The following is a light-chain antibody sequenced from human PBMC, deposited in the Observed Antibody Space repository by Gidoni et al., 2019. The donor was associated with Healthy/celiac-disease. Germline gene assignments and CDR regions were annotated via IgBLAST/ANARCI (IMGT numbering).Light chain of an antibody. CDR1: QSISSY. CDR3: QQSYSTPPLT. Sequence: DIQMTQSPSSLSASVGDRVTITCRARQSISSYLNWYHQKTGNAPKLLIYAASSFQRGVPSRFSGSGSGTDFTLTISSLLPEDFATYYCQQSYSTPPLTFGGGTKVEIK. V-gene: IGKV1-39*01. J-gene: IGKJ4*02. CDR2: AAS.